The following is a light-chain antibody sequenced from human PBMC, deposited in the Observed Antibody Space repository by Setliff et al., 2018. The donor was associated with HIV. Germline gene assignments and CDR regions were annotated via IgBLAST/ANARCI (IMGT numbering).Light chain of an antibody. CDR2: EVS. CDR3: CSYAGSSTFSYV. Sequence: QSALAQPASASGSPGQSITISCTGTSSDVGSYNLVSWYQQHPGKAPKLMIYEVSKRPPGVSNHFSGSKSGNTASLTISGLQAEDEADYYCCSYAGSSTFSYVFGTGTKVTVL. J-gene: IGLJ1*01. CDR1: SSDVGSYNL. V-gene: IGLV2-23*02.